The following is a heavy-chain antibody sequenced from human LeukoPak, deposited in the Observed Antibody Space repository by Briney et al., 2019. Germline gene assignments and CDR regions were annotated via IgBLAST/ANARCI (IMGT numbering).Heavy chain of an antibody. D-gene: IGHD3-22*01. CDR3: ARIANNGYYLFDY. J-gene: IGHJ4*02. CDR2: IYYSGST. CDR1: GGSISNYY. V-gene: IGHV4-59*01. Sequence: SETLSLTCTVSGGSISNYYWSWIRQPPGKGLEWIGYIYYSGSTNYNPSLKSRVTISVDTSKNQFSLKVSSLTAADTAVYFCARIANNGYYLFDYWGQGILVTVSS.